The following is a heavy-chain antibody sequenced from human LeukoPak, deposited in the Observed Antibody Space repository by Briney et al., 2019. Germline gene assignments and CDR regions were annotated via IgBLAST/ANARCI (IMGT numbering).Heavy chain of an antibody. CDR1: GFTFSSYA. CDR3: ATGGQLWYYFDY. CDR2: ISGSGGST. Sequence: GGSLRLSCAASGFTFSSYAMSWVRQAPGKGLEWVSAISGSGGSTYYAVSVKGRFTISRDNSKNTLYLQMNSLRAEDTAVYYCATGGQLWYYFDYWGQGTLVTVSS. V-gene: IGHV3-23*01. D-gene: IGHD5-18*01. J-gene: IGHJ4*02.